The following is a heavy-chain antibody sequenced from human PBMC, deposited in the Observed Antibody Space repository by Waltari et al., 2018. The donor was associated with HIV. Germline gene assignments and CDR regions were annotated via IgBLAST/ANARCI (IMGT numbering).Heavy chain of an antibody. D-gene: IGHD5-12*01. CDR3: TRDGRWLQPYYYYGMDV. CDR1: GFTFGDYA. V-gene: IGHV3-49*04. Sequence: EVQLVESGGGLAQPGRSLRLSCTTSGFTFGDYAMSWVRQSPAKGLEWVGFIRSKHYGGTTEYAASVKGRFTISRDDSKSIAYLHMNSLKTEDTAVYYCTRDGRWLQPYYYYGMDVWGQGTTVTVSS. J-gene: IGHJ6*02. CDR2: IRSKHYGGTT.